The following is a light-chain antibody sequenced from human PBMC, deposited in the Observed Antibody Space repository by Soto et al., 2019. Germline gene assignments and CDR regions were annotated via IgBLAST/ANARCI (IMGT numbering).Light chain of an antibody. V-gene: IGLV2-23*02. CDR2: EVS. CDR3: CSYAGSSTSLVV. CDR1: SSDVGSYNL. J-gene: IGLJ2*01. Sequence: QSVLTQPAPVSGSPGQSITISCTGTSSDVGSYNLVSWYQQHPGKAPKLMIYEVSKRPSGVSNRFSGSKSGNTASLTISGLQAEDEADYYCCSYAGSSTSLVVFGGGTKLTVL.